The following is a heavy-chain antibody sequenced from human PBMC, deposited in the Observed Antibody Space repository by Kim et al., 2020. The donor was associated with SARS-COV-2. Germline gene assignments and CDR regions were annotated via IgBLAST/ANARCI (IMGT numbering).Heavy chain of an antibody. J-gene: IGHJ1*01. CDR1: GCSISSSSYY. D-gene: IGHD6-19*01. Sequence: SETLSLTCTVSGCSISSSSYYWGWIRQPPGKGLVWIGSIYYSGSTYYNLSLKSRGTISVDTSKNQFSLKLSSVTAADTAVYYCARDKGGGWYGYFKQWG. V-gene: IGHV4-39*07. CDR3: ARDKGGGWYGYFKQ. CDR2: IYYSGST.